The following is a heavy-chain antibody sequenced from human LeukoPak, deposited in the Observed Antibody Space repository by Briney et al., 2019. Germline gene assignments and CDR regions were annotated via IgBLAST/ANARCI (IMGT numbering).Heavy chain of an antibody. Sequence: SETLSLTCTVSNGSISSSSYYWGWIRQPPGKGLEWIGSIYYSGSTYYNPSLKSRVTISVDTPKNQFPLKLSSVTAADTAVYYCARPLHYYYYMAVWGKGTTVTVSS. CDR3: ARPLHYYYYMAV. CDR2: IYYSGST. V-gene: IGHV4-39*01. CDR1: NGSISSSSYY. J-gene: IGHJ6*03.